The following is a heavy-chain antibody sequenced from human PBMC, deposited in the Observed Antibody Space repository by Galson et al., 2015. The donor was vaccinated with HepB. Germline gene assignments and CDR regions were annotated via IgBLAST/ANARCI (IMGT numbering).Heavy chain of an antibody. D-gene: IGHD3-16*01. CDR2: IKQDGSET. V-gene: IGHV3-7*01. CDR1: GFTFSTYW. J-gene: IGHJ4*02. CDR3: ARDFPGGKFDY. Sequence: SLRLSCAASGFTFSTYWMSWVRQAPGKGLEWLAHIKQDGSETNFVDSVKGRFIISRDNAKNSLYLQLNSLRAEDTAVYYCARDFPGGKFDYWGQRTLVTVSS.